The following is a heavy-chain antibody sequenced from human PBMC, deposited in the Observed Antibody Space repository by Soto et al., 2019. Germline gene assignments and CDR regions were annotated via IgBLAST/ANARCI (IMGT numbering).Heavy chain of an antibody. CDR1: GFTFSSYG. CDR3: AKDEVSITEGYCTNGVCYTEYYFDY. J-gene: IGHJ4*02. D-gene: IGHD2-8*01. V-gene: IGHV3-30*18. CDR2: ISYDGSNK. Sequence: GGSLRLSCSASGFTFSSYGMHWVRQAPGKGLEWVAVISYDGSNKYYADSVKGRFTISRDNSKNTLYLQMNSLRAEDTAVYYCAKDEVSITEGYCTNGVCYTEYYFDYWGQGTLVTVSS.